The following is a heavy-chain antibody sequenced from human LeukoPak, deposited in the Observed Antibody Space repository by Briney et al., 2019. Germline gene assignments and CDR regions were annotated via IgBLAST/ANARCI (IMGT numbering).Heavy chain of an antibody. CDR1: GFSFSDYY. CDR3: AKGGEQVSHFDY. J-gene: IGHJ4*02. CDR2: VSGSGSYT. Sequence: GGSLTLSCAASGFSFSDYYMSWIRQAPGKGLEWVSYVSGSGSYTNYADSVKGRFTVSRDNAENSQYLQMNSLRAEDTALYYCAKGGEQVSHFDYWGQGTLVTVSS. V-gene: IGHV3-11*05. D-gene: IGHD3-16*01.